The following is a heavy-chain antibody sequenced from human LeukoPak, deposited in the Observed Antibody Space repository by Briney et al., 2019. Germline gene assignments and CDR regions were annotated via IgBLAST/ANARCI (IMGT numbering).Heavy chain of an antibody. J-gene: IGHJ4*02. CDR3: AKSVPYNWNYPFDY. Sequence: GGSLRLSCVASGFTFSSSWMSWVRQAPGKGLEWVSAISGSGGSTYYADSVKGRFTISRDNSKNTLYLQMNSLRAEDTAVYYCAKSVPYNWNYPFDYWGQGTLVTVSS. CDR1: GFTFSSSW. V-gene: IGHV3-23*01. D-gene: IGHD1-7*01. CDR2: ISGSGGST.